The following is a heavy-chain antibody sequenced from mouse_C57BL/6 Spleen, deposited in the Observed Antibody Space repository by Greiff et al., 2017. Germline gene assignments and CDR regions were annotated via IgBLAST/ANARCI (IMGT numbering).Heavy chain of an antibody. V-gene: IGHV5-6*02. CDR1: GFTFSSYG. D-gene: IGHD2-2*01. CDR2: ISSGGSYT. Sequence: EVMLVESGGDLVKPGGSLKLSCAASGFTFSSYGMSWVRQTPDQRLEWVATISSGGSYTYYPDSVKGRFTISRDNAKNTLYLQMSSLKSEDTAMYYCASYGYDGDYFDYWGQGTTLTVSS. J-gene: IGHJ2*01. CDR3: ASYGYDGDYFDY.